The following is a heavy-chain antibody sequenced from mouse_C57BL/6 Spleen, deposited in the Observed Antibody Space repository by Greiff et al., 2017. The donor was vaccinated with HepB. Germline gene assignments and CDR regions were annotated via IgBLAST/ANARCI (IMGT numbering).Heavy chain of an antibody. J-gene: IGHJ1*03. V-gene: IGHV1-26*01. CDR1: GYTFTDYY. D-gene: IGHD1-1*01. CDR2: INPNNGGT. Sequence: VQLQQSGPELVKPGASVKISCKASGYTFTDYYMNWVKQSHGKSLEWIGDINPNNGGTSYNQKFKGKATLTVEKSANTAYMELRSLTSEDSAVYYCARGGTTVVEYFDVWGTGTTVTVSS. CDR3: ARGGTTVVEYFDV.